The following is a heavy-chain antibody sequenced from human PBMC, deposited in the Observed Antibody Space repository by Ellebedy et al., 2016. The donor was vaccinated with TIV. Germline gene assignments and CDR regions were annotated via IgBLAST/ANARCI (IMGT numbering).Heavy chain of an antibody. V-gene: IGHV3-30*02. D-gene: IGHD3-10*01. J-gene: IGHJ6*02. Sequence: GGSLRLSCAASGFIFSNSGMNWVRQAPGKGLEWVAFIRFDGNHAYYADSVKGRFTISRDNSKNTLSLQMNSLRTEDTAVHYCAKDRGNYGGAPYNGMDVWGQGTTVIVSS. CDR2: IRFDGNHA. CDR3: AKDRGNYGGAPYNGMDV. CDR1: GFIFSNSG.